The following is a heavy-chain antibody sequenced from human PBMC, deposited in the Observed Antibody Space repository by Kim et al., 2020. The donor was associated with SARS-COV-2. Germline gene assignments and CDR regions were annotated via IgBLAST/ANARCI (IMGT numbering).Heavy chain of an antibody. CDR3: ARRGWYSDI. Sequence: SETLSLTCTVSGASISTYHWSWIRQPPGKGLEWIGYISNSGSTHYNPSLRSRVTISVDTSKNQFSLMLTSVTAADTAVYYCARRGWYSDIWPWHPGHCLL. J-gene: IGHJ2*01. D-gene: IGHD2-15*01. CDR1: GASISTYH. V-gene: IGHV4-59*08. CDR2: ISNSGST.